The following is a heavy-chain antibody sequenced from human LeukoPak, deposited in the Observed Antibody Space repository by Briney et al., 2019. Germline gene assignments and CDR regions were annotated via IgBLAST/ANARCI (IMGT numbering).Heavy chain of an antibody. V-gene: IGHV3-48*01. J-gene: IGHJ4*02. CDR3: ARGAARLKTPDY. CDR2: ISSSSSTI. Sequence: GGTLRLSCAASGFTFSSYGMSWVRQAPGKGLEWVSAISSSSSTIYYADSVKGRFTISRDNAKNSLYLQMNSLRAEDTAVYYCARGAARLKTPDYWGQGTLVTVSS. CDR1: GFTFSSYG. D-gene: IGHD6-6*01.